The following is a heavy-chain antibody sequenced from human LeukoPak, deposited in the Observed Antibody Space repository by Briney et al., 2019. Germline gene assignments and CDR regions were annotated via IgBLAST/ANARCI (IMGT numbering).Heavy chain of an antibody. J-gene: IGHJ4*02. V-gene: IGHV3-23*01. Sequence: GGSLRLSCAASGFTFTSYSMNWVRQAPGKGLEWVSTISGGGGSTYYADSVKGRFTISRDNSKNTLYLQVNSLRAEDTAVYYCAKGGKWDVTPFDYWGQGTLVTVSP. CDR2: ISGGGGST. CDR1: GFTFTSYS. D-gene: IGHD1-26*01. CDR3: AKGGKWDVTPFDY.